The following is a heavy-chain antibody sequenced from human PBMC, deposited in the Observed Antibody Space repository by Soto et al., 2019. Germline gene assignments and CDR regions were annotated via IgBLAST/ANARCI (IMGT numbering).Heavy chain of an antibody. Sequence: QVQLVESGGGVVQPGTSLRLSCAASGFTSSRFVIHWVRQAPGKGLEWLAVISSDGNNQYYADSVKGRFTISRDNSKKTLYLQVNSLRAEDTAVYFCAKERGVLDAFDIWGQGTRVTVS. CDR2: ISSDGNNQ. J-gene: IGHJ3*02. V-gene: IGHV3-30*18. D-gene: IGHD3-10*01. CDR3: AKERGVLDAFDI. CDR1: GFTSSRFV.